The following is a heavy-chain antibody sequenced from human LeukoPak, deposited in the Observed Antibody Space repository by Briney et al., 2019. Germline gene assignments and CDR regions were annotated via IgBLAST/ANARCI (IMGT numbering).Heavy chain of an antibody. V-gene: IGHV4-4*07. CDR1: GGSISSYY. CDR2: IYTSGST. D-gene: IGHD3-10*01. Sequence: PSETLSLTCTVSGGSISSYYWSWIRQPAGKGLEWIGRIYTSGSTKYNPSLKSRVTMSVDTSKNQFSLKLSSVTDTDTAVYYCAGDPITMVRGVNSVDAFDIWGQGTMVTVSS. CDR3: AGDPITMVRGVNSVDAFDI. J-gene: IGHJ3*02.